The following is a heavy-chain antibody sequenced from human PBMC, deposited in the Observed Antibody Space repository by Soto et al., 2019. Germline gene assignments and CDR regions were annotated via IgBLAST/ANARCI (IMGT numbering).Heavy chain of an antibody. D-gene: IGHD3-22*01. CDR3: ARGPLYDTSGYYYDY. Sequence: GGSLRLSCAASGFTFSTYPMHWVRQAPGKGLEWVTFISYDPTYKYYADSVKGRFTISRDNSKNTLYLQMNSLRGDDTAVYYCARGPLYDTSGYYYDYWGQGTLVTVSS. CDR1: GFTFSTYP. J-gene: IGHJ4*02. CDR2: ISYDPTYK. V-gene: IGHV3-30*04.